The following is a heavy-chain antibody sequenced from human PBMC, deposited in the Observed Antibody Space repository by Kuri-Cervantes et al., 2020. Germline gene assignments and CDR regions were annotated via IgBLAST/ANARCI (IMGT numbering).Heavy chain of an antibody. CDR1: GGSISSYY. D-gene: IGHD6-19*01. V-gene: IGHV4-4*07. CDR3: ARVPSGWYLFDY. J-gene: IGHJ4*02. CDR2: IYTSGST. Sequence: GSLRLSCTVSGGSISSYYWSWIRQPAGKGLEWIGRIYTSGSTNYNPSLKSRVTMSVDTSKNQFSLKLSSVTAADTAVYYCARVPSGWYLFDYWGQGTLVTVSS.